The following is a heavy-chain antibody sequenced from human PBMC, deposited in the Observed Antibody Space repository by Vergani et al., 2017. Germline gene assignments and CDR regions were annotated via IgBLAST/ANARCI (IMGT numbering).Heavy chain of an antibody. CDR2: IKQDGSEK. J-gene: IGHJ3*02. Sequence: EVQLVESGGGLVKRGGSLRLSCAASGFTFSSYWMSWVRQAPGKGLEWVANIKQDGSEKYYVDSVKGRFTISRDNAKNSLYLQMNSLRAEDTAVYYCARDWVYXYGSGSYYYDAFDIWGQGTMVTVSS. D-gene: IGHD3-10*01. CDR1: GFTFSSYW. V-gene: IGHV3-7*01. CDR3: ARDWVYXYGSGSYYYDAFDI.